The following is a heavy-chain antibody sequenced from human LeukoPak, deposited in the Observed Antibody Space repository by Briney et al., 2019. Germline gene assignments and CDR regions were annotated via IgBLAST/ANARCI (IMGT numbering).Heavy chain of an antibody. CDR3: ARAHRLVLHYFDS. CDR2: IYYRGNT. CDR1: GDSISTSNSY. Sequence: PSETLSLTCTVSGDSISTSNSYWGWIRQPPGKGLEWIGSIYYRGNTYFNPSLKSRVIISVDTSKNQFSLKLTSVTAADTAVYYCARAHRLVLHYFDSWGQGTLVTVSS. D-gene: IGHD2-15*01. V-gene: IGHV4-39*07. J-gene: IGHJ4*02.